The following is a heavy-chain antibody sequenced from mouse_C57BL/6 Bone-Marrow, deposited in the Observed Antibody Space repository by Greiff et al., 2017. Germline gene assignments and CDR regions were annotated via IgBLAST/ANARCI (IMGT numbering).Heavy chain of an antibody. CDR2: ISNGGGST. Sequence: EVKVVESGGGLVQPGGSLKLSCAASGFTFSDYYMYWVRQTPEKRLEWVAYISNGGGSTFYPDTVKGRFTISRDNAKNTLYLQMSRLKSEDTAMYYCARQYYGSSYYAMDYWGQGTSVTVSS. D-gene: IGHD1-1*01. CDR1: GFTFSDYY. J-gene: IGHJ4*01. CDR3: ARQYYGSSYYAMDY. V-gene: IGHV5-12*01.